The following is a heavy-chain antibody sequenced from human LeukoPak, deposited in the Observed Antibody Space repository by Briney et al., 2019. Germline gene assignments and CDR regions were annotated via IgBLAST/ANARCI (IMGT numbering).Heavy chain of an antibody. V-gene: IGHV3-11*04. J-gene: IGHJ4*02. CDR1: GFPFSAYY. CDR2: ISGSGDTI. Sequence: GGSLRLSCAASGFPFSAYYMSWLRQAPGKGLEWISHISGSGDTIYYADSAKGRFTISRDNTKNSLYLQMNSLRAEDTAVYYCARGNWGPDYWGQGTLVTVSS. D-gene: IGHD7-27*01. CDR3: ARGNWGPDY.